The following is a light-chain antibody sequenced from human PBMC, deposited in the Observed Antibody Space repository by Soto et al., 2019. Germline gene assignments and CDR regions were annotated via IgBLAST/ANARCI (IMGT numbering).Light chain of an antibody. J-gene: IGKJ3*01. CDR1: QGIRND. CDR2: ATS. V-gene: IGKV1-39*01. CDR3: QQRET. Sequence: IQMTQSPSSLSASVGDRVTISCRASQGIRNDLAWYQQKPGKAPNLLIFATSTLQSGVPSRFSGSGSGTDFTLTISSLQPEDFATYYCQQRETFGPGTKVDIK.